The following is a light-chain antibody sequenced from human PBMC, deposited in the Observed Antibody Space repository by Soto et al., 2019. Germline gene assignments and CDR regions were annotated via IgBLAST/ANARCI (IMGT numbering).Light chain of an antibody. CDR3: AAWDSSRRVAL. CDR1: SSNIGDNF. V-gene: IGLV1-51*01. Sequence: QSVLTQPPSMSAAPGQRITISCSGSSSNIGDNFVSWYQQLPGTAPKLLIYDTDKRPSGIPDRFSGSKSGTSATLGITRLQTGDEADYYCAAWDSSRRVALFGGGTKLTVL. CDR2: DTD. J-gene: IGLJ3*02.